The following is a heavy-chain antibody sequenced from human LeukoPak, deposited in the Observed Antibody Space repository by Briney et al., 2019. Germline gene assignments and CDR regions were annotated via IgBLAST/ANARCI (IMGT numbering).Heavy chain of an antibody. Sequence: SGGSLRLSCAASGFTFSSYAMHWVRQAPGKGLEWVAVISYDGSNKYYADFVKGRFTISRDNSKNTLYLQMNSLRAEDTAVYYCAKRSGYSSSWSQIDYWGQGTLVTVSS. J-gene: IGHJ4*02. CDR2: ISYDGSNK. D-gene: IGHD6-13*01. CDR3: AKRSGYSSSWSQIDY. CDR1: GFTFSSYA. V-gene: IGHV3-30-3*02.